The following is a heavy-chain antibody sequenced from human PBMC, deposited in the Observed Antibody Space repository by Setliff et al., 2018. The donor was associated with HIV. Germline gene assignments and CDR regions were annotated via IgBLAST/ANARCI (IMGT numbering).Heavy chain of an antibody. CDR1: GFTFSSYA. CDR2: ISGSGGST. D-gene: IGHD7-27*01. Sequence: PGGSLRLSCAASGFTFSSYAMSWVRQAPGKGLEWVSAISGSGGSTYYADSVKGRFTISRDNAKNSLYLQMNSLRAEDTALYYCARQGNWEFDYWGQGTLVTVSS. CDR3: ARQGNWEFDY. J-gene: IGHJ4*02. V-gene: IGHV3-23*01.